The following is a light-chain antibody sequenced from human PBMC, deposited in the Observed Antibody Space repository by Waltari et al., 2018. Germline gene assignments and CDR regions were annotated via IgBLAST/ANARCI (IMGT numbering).Light chain of an antibody. CDR3: LQGTHWPYT. CDR1: QSLGNTY. CDR2: NVS. Sequence: DVVLTQSPLSLPVTLGQTASISCRSSQSLGNTYMNWFQQRPGHSPRRLIYNVSNRDSGVPDRFSGSGSGFVFTLEIRRVEAEEVGVYYCLQGTHWPYTFGQGTKLEIK. V-gene: IGKV2-30*01. J-gene: IGKJ2*01.